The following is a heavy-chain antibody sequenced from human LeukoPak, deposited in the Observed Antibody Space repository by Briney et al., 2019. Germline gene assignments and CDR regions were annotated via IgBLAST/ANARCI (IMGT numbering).Heavy chain of an antibody. V-gene: IGHV4-39*01. D-gene: IGHD5-18*01. Sequence: PSETLSLTCTASGGSISSSSYYWGWIRQPPGKGLEWIGSIYYSGSTYYNPSLKSRVTISVDTSKNQFSLKLSSVTAADAAVYCCARPHTDWFDPWGQGTLVTVSS. J-gene: IGHJ5*02. CDR1: GGSISSSSYY. CDR2: IYYSGST. CDR3: ARPHTDWFDP.